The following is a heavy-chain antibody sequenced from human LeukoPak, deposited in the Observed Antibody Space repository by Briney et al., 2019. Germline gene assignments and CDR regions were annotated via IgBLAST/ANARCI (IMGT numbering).Heavy chain of an antibody. CDR2: IYYSGST. J-gene: IGHJ4*02. CDR1: GGSISSYY. V-gene: IGHV4-59*01. Sequence: SETLSLTCTVSGGSISSYYWSWIRQPPGKGLEWIGYIYYSGSTNYNPSLKSRVTISVDTSKNQFSLKLSSVTAADTAVYYCARADTYGDYGAYGYWGQGTLVTVSS. CDR3: ARADTYGDYGAYGY. D-gene: IGHD4-17*01.